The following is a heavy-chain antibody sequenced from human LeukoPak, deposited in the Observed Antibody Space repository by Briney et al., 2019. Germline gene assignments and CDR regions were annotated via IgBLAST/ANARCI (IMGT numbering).Heavy chain of an antibody. V-gene: IGHV3-9*01. CDR3: AKDRVEMATIPTFDY. Sequence: PPGGSLRLSCAASGFTFDDYAMHWVRQAPGKGLEWVSGISWNSGSIGYADSVKGRFTISRDNAKNSLYLQMNSLRAEDTALYYCAKDRVEMATIPTFDYWGQGTLVTVSS. CDR2: ISWNSGSI. CDR1: GFTFDDYA. J-gene: IGHJ4*02. D-gene: IGHD5-12*01.